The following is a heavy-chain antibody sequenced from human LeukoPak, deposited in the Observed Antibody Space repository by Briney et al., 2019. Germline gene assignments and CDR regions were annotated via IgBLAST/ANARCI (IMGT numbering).Heavy chain of an antibody. CDR1: GFTFSTYA. CDR2: IPYDGSNK. D-gene: IGHD4-23*01. V-gene: IGHV3-30*04. CDR3: ARAEGYGGELDS. J-gene: IGHJ4*02. Sequence: GGSLRLSCAASGFTFSTYAMHWVRQAPGKGLEWVAVIPYDGSNKYYADSVKGRFTISRENSKNRLYLQMNSLRAEDTAVYYCARAEGYGGELDSWGQGTLVTVSS.